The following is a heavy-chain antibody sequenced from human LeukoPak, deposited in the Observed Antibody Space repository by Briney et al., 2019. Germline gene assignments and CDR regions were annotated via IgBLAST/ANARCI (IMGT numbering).Heavy chain of an antibody. CDR3: AREGGGPRWLDP. CDR1: GGSISSYY. Sequence: SETLSLTCNVSGGSISSYYWSWLRQPAGEGLEWIGRINTSGNSNYNPSLRSRVTMSVDTSKNQFSLNLTSVTAADTAVYYCAREGGGPRWLDPWGRRTLVTVSS. CDR2: INTSGNS. J-gene: IGHJ5*02. V-gene: IGHV4-4*07. D-gene: IGHD6-25*01.